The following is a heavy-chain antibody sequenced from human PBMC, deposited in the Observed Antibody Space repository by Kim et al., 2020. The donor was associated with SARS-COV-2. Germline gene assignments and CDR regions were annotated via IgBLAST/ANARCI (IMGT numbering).Heavy chain of an antibody. CDR1: GFTLSDYY. CDR3: ARAGGYYYTLDV. CDR2: SSSSGSLV. J-gene: IGHJ6*02. V-gene: IGHV3-11*01. Sequence: GGSLRLSCAASGFTLSDYYMTWIRQAPGKGLEWVSHSSSSGSLVYYADSVKGRFTISRDNAKNSVYLQVTSLRAEDTAVYYCARAGGYYYTLDVWGQGTTVSVSS.